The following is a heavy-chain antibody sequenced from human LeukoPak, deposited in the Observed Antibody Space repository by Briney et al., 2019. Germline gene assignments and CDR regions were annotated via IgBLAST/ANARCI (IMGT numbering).Heavy chain of an antibody. CDR2: INPSGGST. J-gene: IGHJ4*02. CDR1: GYTFTSYY. V-gene: IGHV1-46*01. Sequence: ASVKVSCKASGYTFTSYYMHWVRQAPGQGLEWMGIINPSGGSTSYAQKFQGRVTMTRDTSTSTVYMELSSLSSDDTALYYCARDLRFWSGYDYWGQGTLVTVSS. D-gene: IGHD3-3*01. CDR3: ARDLRFWSGYDY.